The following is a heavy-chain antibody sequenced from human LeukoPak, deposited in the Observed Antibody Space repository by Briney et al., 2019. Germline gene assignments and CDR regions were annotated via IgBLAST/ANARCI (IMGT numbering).Heavy chain of an antibody. D-gene: IGHD3-22*01. Sequence: PGRSLRLSCAASGFTFSSYGMHWVRQAPGKGPEWVAVIWYDGSNKYYADSVKGRFTISRDNSKNTLYLQMNSLRAEDTAVYYCASGGPDYYDSSGYYPSPPDYWGQGTLVTVSS. CDR2: IWYDGSNK. V-gene: IGHV3-33*01. CDR1: GFTFSSYG. J-gene: IGHJ4*02. CDR3: ASGGPDYYDSSGYYPSPPDY.